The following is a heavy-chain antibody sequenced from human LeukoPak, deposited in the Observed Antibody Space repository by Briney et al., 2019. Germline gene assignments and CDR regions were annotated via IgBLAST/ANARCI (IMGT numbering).Heavy chain of an antibody. D-gene: IGHD1-26*01. CDR1: GFTFSNYG. Sequence: GGSLRLSCAASGFTFSNYGMSWVRQAPGKGLEWVSAISGSGGSTYYADSVKGRLTISRDNSKNTLYLQMNSLRAEDTAVYYCAKYSGSYFGYFDYWGQGTLVTVSS. CDR2: ISGSGGST. V-gene: IGHV3-23*01. J-gene: IGHJ4*02. CDR3: AKYSGSYFGYFDY.